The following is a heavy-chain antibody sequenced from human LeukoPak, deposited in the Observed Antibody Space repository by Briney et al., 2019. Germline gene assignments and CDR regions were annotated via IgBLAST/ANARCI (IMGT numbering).Heavy chain of an antibody. Sequence: GGSLRLSCAASGFTFSTYSMNWVRQAPGKGLEWVSFISSTSSYIYYVDSVKGRFTISRDNAKNSLSLQMNSLRAEDTAVYYCARADSGWESFDYWGQGTLVTVSP. CDR3: ARADSGWESFDY. CDR2: ISSTSSYI. CDR1: GFTFSTYS. V-gene: IGHV3-21*06. J-gene: IGHJ4*02. D-gene: IGHD6-19*01.